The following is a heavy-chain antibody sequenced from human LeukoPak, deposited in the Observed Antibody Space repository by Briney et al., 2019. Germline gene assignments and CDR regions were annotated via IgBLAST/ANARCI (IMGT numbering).Heavy chain of an antibody. D-gene: IGHD1-26*01. CDR3: ATVGYSGSLHDAFDI. CDR1: GYTLTELS. J-gene: IGHJ3*02. CDR2: FDPEDGET. Sequence: ASVKVSCKVSGYTLTELSMHWVRQAPGKGLEWMGGFDPEDGETIYAQKFQGRVTMTEDTSTDTAYMELSSLRSEDTAMYYCATVGYSGSLHDAFDIWGQGTMVTVSS. V-gene: IGHV1-24*01.